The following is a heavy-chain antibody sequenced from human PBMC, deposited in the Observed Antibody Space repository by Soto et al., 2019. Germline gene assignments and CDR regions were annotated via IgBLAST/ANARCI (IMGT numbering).Heavy chain of an antibody. V-gene: IGHV4-30-2*01. CDR3: ARRAMLDAFDL. CDR1: GGSVNSGGYS. Sequence: PSETLSLTCTVSGGSVNSGGYSWSWIRQPPGKGLEWIGYVYHSASTFYNPSLQSRVTISLDTSKNQISLRLTSVTAADTAVYYCARRAMLDAFDLLGQGTIVTVSS. D-gene: IGHD2-2*01. J-gene: IGHJ3*01. CDR2: VYHSAST.